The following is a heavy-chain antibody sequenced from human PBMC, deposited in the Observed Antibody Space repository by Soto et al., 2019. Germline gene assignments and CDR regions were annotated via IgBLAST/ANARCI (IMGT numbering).Heavy chain of an antibody. CDR3: ARGGQHFRNPLWDNYYYGMDV. Sequence: EAQLVESGGGSVQPGGSLRLSCTASGFTFSNYWMSWVRQAPGKGLEWVANINQEGSEKDYVDSVKGRFTISRDYAKNSLSLQMNSLRAEDTAVYYCARGGQHFRNPLWDNYYYGMDVWGQGTTVTVSS. J-gene: IGHJ6*02. D-gene: IGHD3-16*01. V-gene: IGHV3-7*05. CDR1: GFTFSNYW. CDR2: INQEGSEK.